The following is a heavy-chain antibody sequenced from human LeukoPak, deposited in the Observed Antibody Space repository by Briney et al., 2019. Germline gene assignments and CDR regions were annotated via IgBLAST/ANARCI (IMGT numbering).Heavy chain of an antibody. CDR3: ARAGYYDSSGYSY. D-gene: IGHD3-22*01. Sequence: PGASLRLSCAASGFTFSSHAMSWVRQAPGKGLEWVSAISNSGGSTHYADSVKGRFTISRDNSKNTLYLQMNSLRAEDTAVYYCARAGYYDSSGYSYWGQGTLVTVSS. J-gene: IGHJ4*02. CDR1: GFTFSSHA. V-gene: IGHV3-23*01. CDR2: ISNSGGST.